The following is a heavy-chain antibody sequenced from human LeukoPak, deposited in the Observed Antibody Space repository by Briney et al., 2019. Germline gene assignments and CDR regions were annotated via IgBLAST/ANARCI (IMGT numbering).Heavy chain of an antibody. CDR3: ARGKKGRAYCSGGSCLPSGYYYYYMDV. J-gene: IGHJ6*03. CDR1: GGSISSSSYY. CDR2: IYYSGST. Sequence: SETLSLTCTVSGGSISSSSYYWGWIRQPPGKGLEWIGSIYYSGSTYYNPSLKSRVTISVDTSKNQFSLKLSSVTAADTAVYYCARGKKGRAYCSGGSCLPSGYYYYYMDVWGKGTTVTVSS. D-gene: IGHD2-15*01. V-gene: IGHV4-39*07.